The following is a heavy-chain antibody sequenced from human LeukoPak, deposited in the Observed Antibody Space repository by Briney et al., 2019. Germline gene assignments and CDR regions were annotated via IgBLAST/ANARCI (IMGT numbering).Heavy chain of an antibody. Sequence: ASVKVSCKASGYTFTSYGISWVRQAPGQGLEWMGWISAYNGNTNYAQKLQGRVTMTTDTSTSTAYMELRSLRSDDTAVYYCARVCYDSSDYYCFDYWGQGTLVTASS. CDR3: ARVCYDSSDYYCFDY. V-gene: IGHV1-18*01. D-gene: IGHD3-22*01. CDR2: ISAYNGNT. J-gene: IGHJ4*02. CDR1: GYTFTSYG.